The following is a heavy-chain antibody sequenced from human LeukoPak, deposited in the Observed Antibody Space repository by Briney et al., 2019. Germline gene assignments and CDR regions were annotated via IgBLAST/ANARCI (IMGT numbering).Heavy chain of an antibody. CDR2: IYYSGST. D-gene: IGHD4-11*01. V-gene: IGHV4-30-4*01. CDR1: GDSISSSDHY. J-gene: IGHJ5*02. Sequence: SETLSLTCTVSGDSISSSDHYWSWIRQPPGKGLEWIAYIYYSGSTYYNPSLRSRVTISVDTSKNQFSLKLSSVTAADTAVYYCASVIIYSNYVWFDPWGQGTLVTVSS. CDR3: ASVIIYSNYVWFDP.